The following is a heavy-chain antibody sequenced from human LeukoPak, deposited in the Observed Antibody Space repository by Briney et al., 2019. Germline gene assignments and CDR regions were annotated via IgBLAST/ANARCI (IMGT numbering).Heavy chain of an antibody. V-gene: IGHV1-46*01. CDR1: GYTFTSYY. J-gene: IGHJ3*02. CDR3: ARDRYDRADAFDI. D-gene: IGHD3-16*02. Sequence: ASVKVSCKASGYTFTSYYMHWVRQAPGQGLEWMGIINPSGGSTSYAQKFQGRVTMTRDTSTSTVYMGLSSLRSEDTAVYYYARDRYDRADAFDIWGQGTMVTVSS. CDR2: INPSGGST.